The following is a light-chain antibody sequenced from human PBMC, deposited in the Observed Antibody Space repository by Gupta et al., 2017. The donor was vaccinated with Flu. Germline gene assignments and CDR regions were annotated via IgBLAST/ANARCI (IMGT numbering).Light chain of an antibody. CDR1: QNITNW. CDR2: QAS. J-gene: IGKJ1*01. CDR3: HHYNGYSSWT. V-gene: IGKV1-5*03. Sequence: DIQMTQSPSTLSASVGDRVTITCRASQNITNWLAWYQQKPGKAPKLLIYQASSLEIGVPSRFSGSGSGTEFTLTISSLQHDDFATYFCHHYNGYSSWTFGHGTKVEIK.